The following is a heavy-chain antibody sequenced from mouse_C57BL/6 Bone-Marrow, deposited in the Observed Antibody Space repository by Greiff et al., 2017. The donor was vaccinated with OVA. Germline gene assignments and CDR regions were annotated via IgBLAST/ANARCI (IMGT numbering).Heavy chain of an antibody. CDR1: GYAFSSSW. J-gene: IGHJ2*01. D-gene: IGHD1-1*01. V-gene: IGHV1-82*01. Sequence: QVQLQQSGPELVKPGASVKISCKASGYAFSSSWMNWVKQRPGKGLEWIGRIYPGDGDTNYNGKFKGKATLTADKSSSTAYMQLSSLTSEDSAVYFCARRGPYYYGSSYVGYFDYWGQGTTLTVSS. CDR2: IYPGDGDT. CDR3: ARRGPYYYGSSYVGYFDY.